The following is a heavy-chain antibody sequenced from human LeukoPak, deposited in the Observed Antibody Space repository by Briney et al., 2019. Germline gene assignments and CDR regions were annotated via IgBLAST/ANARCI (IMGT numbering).Heavy chain of an antibody. J-gene: IGHJ3*02. Sequence: PSETLSLTCTVSGGSISSYYWSWIRQPPGKGLEWIGYIYYSGSTNYNPSLKSRVTISVDTSKNQFSLKLSSVTAADTAVYYCARHYSTPDGDAFDIWGQGTMVTVSS. CDR1: GGSISSYY. D-gene: IGHD6-13*01. V-gene: IGHV4-59*01. CDR3: ARHYSTPDGDAFDI. CDR2: IYYSGST.